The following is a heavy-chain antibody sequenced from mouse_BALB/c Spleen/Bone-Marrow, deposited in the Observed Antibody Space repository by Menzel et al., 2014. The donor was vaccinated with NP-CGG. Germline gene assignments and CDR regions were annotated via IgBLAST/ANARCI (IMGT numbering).Heavy chain of an antibody. CDR2: IGTGGGT. V-gene: IGHV2-9*02. Sequence: QVQLQQSGPGLVAPSQSLSITCTVSGFSLKDYGLHWVRQPPGKGLEWLGVIGTGGGTNYNSALMSRLSISIDNSKSQVFLKMNSLQTDDTAMYYCARDWAYGNWYFNVWGAGTPVTVSS. J-gene: IGHJ1*01. D-gene: IGHD2-1*01. CDR1: GFSLKDYG. CDR3: ARDWAYGNWYFNV.